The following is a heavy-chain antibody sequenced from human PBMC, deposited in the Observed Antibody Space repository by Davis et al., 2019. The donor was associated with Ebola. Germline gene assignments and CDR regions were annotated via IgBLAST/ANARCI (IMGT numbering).Heavy chain of an antibody. CDR3: ARQWVRGASDY. CDR1: GGSFSGYS. CDR2: INHGGST. D-gene: IGHD3-10*01. V-gene: IGHV4-34*01. J-gene: IGHJ4*02. Sequence: MPGGSLRLSCAVYGGSFSGYSWSWIRQPPGKGLEWIGEINHGGSTNYNPSLKSRVTISVDTSKNQFSLKLSSVTAADTAVYYCARQWVRGASDYWGQGTLVTVSS.